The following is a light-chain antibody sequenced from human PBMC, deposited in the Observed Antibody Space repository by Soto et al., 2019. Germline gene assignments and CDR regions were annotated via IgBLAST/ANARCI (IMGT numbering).Light chain of an antibody. J-gene: IGLJ3*02. CDR1: SSNIGADYD. CDR2: GNS. Sequence: QSVLTQPPSVSGAPGQRVTISCTGSSSNIGADYDVHWYQQLPGTAPKLLIYGNSNRPSRVPDRFSGSKSGTSASLAITGLQAEDEADYYCQSYDSSLSAVVFGGGTKVTVL. CDR3: QSYDSSLSAVV. V-gene: IGLV1-40*01.